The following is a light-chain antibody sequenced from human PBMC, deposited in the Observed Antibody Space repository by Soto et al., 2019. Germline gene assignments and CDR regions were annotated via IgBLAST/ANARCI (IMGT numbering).Light chain of an antibody. Sequence: EIVLTQSPATLSLSPGERATLSCRASQSVSSYLAWYQQKPGQAPRLLIYDASNRATGIPARFSGSGSGTDFTLTISSLEPEDFAVYYCQQRNTWPPWTFVQGPKVEI. J-gene: IGKJ1*01. CDR3: QQRNTWPPWT. CDR2: DAS. V-gene: IGKV3-11*01. CDR1: QSVSSY.